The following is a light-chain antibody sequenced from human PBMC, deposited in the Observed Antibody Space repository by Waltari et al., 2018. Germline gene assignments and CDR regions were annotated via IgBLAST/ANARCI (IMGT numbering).Light chain of an antibody. CDR3: LQYSSSPWT. V-gene: IGKV1-12*01. CDR2: KAS. CDR1: QSISSW. J-gene: IGKJ1*01. Sequence: DIQMTQSPSSLSASVGATVTITCRASQSISSWLDWYQQKPGKAPKLLIYKASSLQSGVPSRFSGSGSGTDFTLTISSLQPEDFATYYCLQYSSSPWTFGQGTKVEIK.